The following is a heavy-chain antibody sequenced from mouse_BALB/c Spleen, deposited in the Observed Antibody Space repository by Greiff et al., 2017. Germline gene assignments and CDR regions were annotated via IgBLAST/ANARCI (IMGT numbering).Heavy chain of an antibody. CDR2: ISSGGSYT. J-gene: IGHJ2*01. V-gene: IGHV5-9-4*01. D-gene: IGHD1-1*01. CDR3: ARSESSYSFDY. Sequence: EVQLVESGGGLVKPGGSLKLSCAASGFTFSSYAMSWVRQSPEKRLEWVAEISSGGSYTYYPDTVTGRFTISRDNAKNTLYLEMSSLRSEDTAMYYCARSESSYSFDYWGQGTTLTVSS. CDR1: GFTFSSYA.